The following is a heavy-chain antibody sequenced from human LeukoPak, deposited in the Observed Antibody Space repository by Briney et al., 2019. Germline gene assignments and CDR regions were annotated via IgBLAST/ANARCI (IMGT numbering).Heavy chain of an antibody. D-gene: IGHD5-18*01. CDR1: GFTFRSYA. CDR2: ISYDGSNK. CDR3: AKLSGYNNEGGFDY. Sequence: GGSLRLSCAASGFTFRSYAMHWVRQAPGKGLEWVAVISYDGSNKYHADSVKGRFTISRDNSKNTLYLQMNSLRAEDTAVYYCAKLSGYNNEGGFDYWGQGTLVTVSS. V-gene: IGHV3-30-3*02. J-gene: IGHJ4*02.